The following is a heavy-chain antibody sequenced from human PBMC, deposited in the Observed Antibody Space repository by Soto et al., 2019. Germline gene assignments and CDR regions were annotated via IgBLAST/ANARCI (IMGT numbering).Heavy chain of an antibody. CDR2: IIPVFGSA. CDR3: ARETPSAAAAYFFYGLDV. V-gene: IGHV1-69*01. CDR1: GGTFSSYF. D-gene: IGHD6-13*01. J-gene: IGHJ6*02. Sequence: QVQLVQSGADVKKAGSSVKVSCKVSGGTFSSYFINWVRQAPGQGLEWVGGIIPVFGSASFAEKFQGRVTITADESTSTAYMELSSLRSDDTAVYYCARETPSAAAAYFFYGLDVWGQGTTVTVPS.